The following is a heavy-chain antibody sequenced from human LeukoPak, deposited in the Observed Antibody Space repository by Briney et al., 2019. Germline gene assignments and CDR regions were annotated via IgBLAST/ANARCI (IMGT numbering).Heavy chain of an antibody. CDR2: IWHSGST. Sequence: SETLSLTCAVSGGSISSSNWWTWVRQPPGKGLEWIGEIWHSGSTNYNPSLKSRVTMSVDKSKNQFSLKLSSVTAADTAVYYCARYFCPNGLCSHFDYWGQGTLVTVSS. V-gene: IGHV4-4*02. CDR1: GGSISSSNW. D-gene: IGHD2-8*01. J-gene: IGHJ4*02. CDR3: ARYFCPNGLCSHFDY.